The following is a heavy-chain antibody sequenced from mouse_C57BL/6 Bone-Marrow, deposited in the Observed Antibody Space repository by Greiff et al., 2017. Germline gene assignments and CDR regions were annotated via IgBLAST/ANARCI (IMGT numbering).Heavy chain of an antibody. CDR3: ARHDDYYAMDY. V-gene: IGHV5-15*01. CDR1: GFTFSDYG. J-gene: IGHJ4*01. D-gene: IGHD2-3*01. Sequence: EVMLVESGGGLVPPGGSLKLSCAASGFTFSDYGMAWVRQAPRKGPEWVAFISNLAYSIYYADTVTGRFTISRENAKNTLYLEMSSLRSEDTAMYYCARHDDYYAMDYWGQGTSVTVSS. CDR2: ISNLAYSI.